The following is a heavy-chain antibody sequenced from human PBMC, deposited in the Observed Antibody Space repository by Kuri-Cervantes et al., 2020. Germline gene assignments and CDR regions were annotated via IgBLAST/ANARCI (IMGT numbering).Heavy chain of an antibody. CDR2: INPNSGGT. J-gene: IGHJ6*02. V-gene: IGHV1-2*02. CDR1: GFTFTGYY. D-gene: IGHD5-18*01. CDR3: SRLKVHTAMEHTYYYYGMDV. Sequence: GGSLRLSCAASGFTFTGYYMHWVRQAPGQGLEWMGWINPNSGGTNYAQKFQGRVTMTRDTSISTAYIELSRLRSDDTAVYYCSRLKVHTAMEHTYYYYGMDVWGQGTTVTVSS.